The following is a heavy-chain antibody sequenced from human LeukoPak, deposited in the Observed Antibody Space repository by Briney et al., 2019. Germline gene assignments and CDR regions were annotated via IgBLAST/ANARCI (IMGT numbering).Heavy chain of an antibody. J-gene: IGHJ4*02. Sequence: ASVKVSCKASGYTFTSYGISWVRQAPGQGLEWMGWISAYNGNTNYAQKLQGKVTMTINTSTSTAYMELRSLRSDDTAVYYCARVPITMVGGGSYVDYWHQGHRATVTS. CDR1: GYTFTSYG. CDR3: ARVPITMVGGGSYVDY. V-gene: IGHV1-18*01. CDR2: ISAYNGNT. D-gene: IGHD3-10*01.